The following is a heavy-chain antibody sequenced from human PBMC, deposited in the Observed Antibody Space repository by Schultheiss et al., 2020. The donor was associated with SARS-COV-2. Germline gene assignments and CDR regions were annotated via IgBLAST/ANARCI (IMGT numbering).Heavy chain of an antibody. J-gene: IGHJ6*02. CDR1: GGSISSGGYY. CDR3: ARWKVSDWNPGGGMDV. CDR2: IYYSGST. V-gene: IGHV4-31*03. Sequence: SETLSLTCTVSGGSISSGGYYWSWIRQHPGKGLEWIGYIYYSGSTYYNPSLKSRVTISVDTSKNQFFLKLSSVTAADTAVYYCARWKVSDWNPGGGMDVWGQGTTVTVSS. D-gene: IGHD1-1*01.